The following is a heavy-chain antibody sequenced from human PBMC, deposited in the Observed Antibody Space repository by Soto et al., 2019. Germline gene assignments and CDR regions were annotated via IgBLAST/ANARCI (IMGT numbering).Heavy chain of an antibody. J-gene: IGHJ4*02. Sequence: QVQLQESGPGLVKPSQTLSLTCTVSGGSISSGGYYWSWIRQHPGKGLEWIGYIYYSGSTYYNPSLKGRVTLSVDTSKDQFSLKVSSVTAADTAGYYCARVGYGDYVGFDYWGQGTLVTVSS. CDR1: GGSISSGGYY. CDR2: IYYSGST. V-gene: IGHV4-31*03. CDR3: ARVGYGDYVGFDY. D-gene: IGHD4-17*01.